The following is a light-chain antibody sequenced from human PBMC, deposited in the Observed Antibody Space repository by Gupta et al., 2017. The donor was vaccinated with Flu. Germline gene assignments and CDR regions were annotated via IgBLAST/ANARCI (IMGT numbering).Light chain of an antibody. V-gene: IGKV3-11*01. CDR2: DAS. CDR1: QSVSTY. CDR3: QQRFNWPLT. J-gene: IGKJ4*01. Sequence: EIVLTQSLATLSLSPGERATLSCRASQSVSTYLVWYQQKPAQAPRLLIYDASTRATGIPARFSGSGSGTDFTLTISSLEPEDFAVYYCQQRFNWPLTFGGGTKVEFK.